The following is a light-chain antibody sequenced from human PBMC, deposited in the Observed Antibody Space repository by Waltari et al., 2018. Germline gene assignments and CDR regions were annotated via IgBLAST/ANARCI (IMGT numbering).Light chain of an antibody. CDR2: DAS. V-gene: IGKV3-11*01. CDR1: QSVRSY. J-gene: IGKJ4*01. Sequence: IVLTQSPATLSLFPGERATLSCRASQSVRSYLAWYQQKTGQAPRLLIYDASNRATGIPVRFSGSGSGTDFTLTISSLEPEDFAVYYCQHRSVWPLTFGGGTKVEIK. CDR3: QHRSVWPLT.